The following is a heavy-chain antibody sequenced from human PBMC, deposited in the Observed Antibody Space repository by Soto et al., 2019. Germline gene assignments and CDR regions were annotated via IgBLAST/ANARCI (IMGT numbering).Heavy chain of an antibody. CDR2: ISYDGSNK. D-gene: IGHD1-26*01. CDR3: ARGVLPRREYYYGMDV. J-gene: IGHJ6*02. V-gene: IGHV3-30-3*01. CDR1: GFSFSSYA. Sequence: VQLVESGGGVVQPGRSLRLSCAASGFSFSSYAMHCVRQAPGKGLEWVAVISYDGSNKYYADSVKGRFTISRDNSKNTLYRQMKSLRTEDTAVYYCARGVLPRREYYYGMDVWGQGTTVTVSS.